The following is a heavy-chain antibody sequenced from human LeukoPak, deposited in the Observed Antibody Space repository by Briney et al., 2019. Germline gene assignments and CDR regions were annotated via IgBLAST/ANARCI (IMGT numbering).Heavy chain of an antibody. CDR1: GGTFSSYA. CDR2: IIPILGIA. D-gene: IGHD1-26*01. V-gene: IGHV1-69*04. CDR3: ARGVVGATPLDY. Sequence: SVKVSCKASGGTFSSYAISWVRQAPGQGLEWMGRIIPILGIANYAQKFQGRVTITADKSTSTAYMELSSLRSEDAAVYYCARGVVGATPLDYWGQGTLVTVSS. J-gene: IGHJ4*02.